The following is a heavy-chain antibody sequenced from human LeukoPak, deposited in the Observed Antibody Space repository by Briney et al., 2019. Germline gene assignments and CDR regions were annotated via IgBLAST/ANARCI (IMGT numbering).Heavy chain of an antibody. CDR3: ARDIVATIDARDYYYMDV. Sequence: ASVKVSCKASGYTFTGYYMHWVRQAPGQGREWRGRINPNSGGTNYAKKFQGRGTMTRDTAIRTAYMELSRLRSDDTAVYYCARDIVATIDARDYYYMDVWGKGTTVTVSS. J-gene: IGHJ6*03. V-gene: IGHV1-2*06. CDR1: GYTFTGYY. CDR2: INPNSGGT. D-gene: IGHD5-12*01.